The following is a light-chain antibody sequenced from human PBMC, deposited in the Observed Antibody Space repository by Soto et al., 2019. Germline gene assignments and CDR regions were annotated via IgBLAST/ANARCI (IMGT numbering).Light chain of an antibody. Sequence: EIMLTQSPATLSLSPGERATLSCRASQSVSSYLAWYQQKPGQAPRLLIYDASNRATGIPARFSGSGSGTDFTLTISSLEPEDFAVYYCQQRSNWPSITFGQGRRLEVK. CDR1: QSVSSY. CDR2: DAS. J-gene: IGKJ5*01. CDR3: QQRSNWPSIT. V-gene: IGKV3-11*01.